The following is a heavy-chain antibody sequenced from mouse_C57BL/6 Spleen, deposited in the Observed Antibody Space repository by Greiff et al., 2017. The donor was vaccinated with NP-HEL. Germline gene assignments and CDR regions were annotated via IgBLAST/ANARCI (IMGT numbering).Heavy chain of an antibody. D-gene: IGHD2-4*01. CDR1: GYAFSSYW. CDR2: IYPGDGDT. CDR3: ARRGYDYDEGMDY. V-gene: IGHV1-80*01. J-gene: IGHJ4*01. Sequence: QVQLKQSGAELVKPGASVKISCKASGYAFSSYWMNWVKQRPGKGLEWIGQIYPGDGDTNYNGKFKGKATLTADKSSSTAYMQLSSLTSEDSAVYFCARRGYDYDEGMDYWGQGTSVTVSS.